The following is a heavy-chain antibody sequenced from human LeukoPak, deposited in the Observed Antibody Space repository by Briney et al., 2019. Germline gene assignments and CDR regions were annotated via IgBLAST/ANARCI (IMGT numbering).Heavy chain of an antibody. CDR2: IYYSGST. V-gene: IGHV4-59*08. Sequence: SETLSLTCTVSGGSISSYYWSWIRQPPGKGLEWIGYIYYSGSTNYNPSLKSRVTISVDTSKNQFSLKLSSVTAADTAVYYCARASVSSGWYPYFDYWGQGTLVTVSS. D-gene: IGHD6-19*01. CDR1: GGSISSYY. J-gene: IGHJ4*02. CDR3: ARASVSSGWYPYFDY.